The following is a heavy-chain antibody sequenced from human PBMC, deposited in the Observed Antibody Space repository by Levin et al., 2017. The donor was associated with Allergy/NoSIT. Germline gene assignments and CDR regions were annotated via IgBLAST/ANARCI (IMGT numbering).Heavy chain of an antibody. D-gene: IGHD6-13*01. CDR3: ARILGYSRSVSWFDP. J-gene: IGHJ5*02. CDR1: GFSLSTSGMC. V-gene: IGHV2-70*01. CDR2: IDWDDDK. Sequence: SGPTLVKPTQTLTLTCTFSGFSLSTSGMCVSWIRQPPGKALEWLALIDWDDDKYYSTSLKTRLTISKDTSKNQVVLTMTNMDPVDTATYYCARILGYSRSVSWFDPWGQGTLVTVSS.